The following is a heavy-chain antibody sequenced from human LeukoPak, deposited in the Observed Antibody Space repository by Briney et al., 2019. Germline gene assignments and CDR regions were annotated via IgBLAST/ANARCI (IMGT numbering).Heavy chain of an antibody. CDR2: ISGSGGST. V-gene: IGHV3-23*01. D-gene: IGHD3-3*01. Sequence: GGPLRLSCAASGFTFSSYAMRWVGQAPGKGLEWVSAISGSGGSTYYADSVKGRSTISRDNSKNPLYLQMNSLRAEDTAVYYCAKDRGGVPPNSFDPWGQGTLVTVSS. CDR3: AKDRGGVPPNSFDP. CDR1: GFTFSSYA. J-gene: IGHJ5*02.